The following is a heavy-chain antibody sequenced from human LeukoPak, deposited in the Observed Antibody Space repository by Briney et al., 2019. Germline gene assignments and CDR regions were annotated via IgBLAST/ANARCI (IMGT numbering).Heavy chain of an antibody. V-gene: IGHV3-21*01. CDR2: ISSSSSYI. Sequence: GGSLRLSCAASGFTFSSYSMNWVRQAPGKGLEWVSSISSSSSYIYYADSVKGRFTISRDNAKNSLYLQMNSLRAEDTAVYYCARAYKDIVVVPAATFDYWGQGTLVTVSS. J-gene: IGHJ4*02. D-gene: IGHD2-2*01. CDR3: ARAYKDIVVVPAATFDY. CDR1: GFTFSSYS.